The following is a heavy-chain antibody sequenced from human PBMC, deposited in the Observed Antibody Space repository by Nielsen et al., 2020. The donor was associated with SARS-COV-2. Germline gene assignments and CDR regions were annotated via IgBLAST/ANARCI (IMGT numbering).Heavy chain of an antibody. CDR3: ARDQITGNWYGY. J-gene: IGHJ5*01. CDR1: GYPFSGYG. Sequence: ASVKVSCKASGYPFSGYGITWVRQAPGQGLEWMGKISGHNGNTNYAQKFQGRVTMTTDTSTSTAYMELRSLRSDDTAVYYCARDQITGNWYGYWGQGTLVTVSS. V-gene: IGHV1-18*01. D-gene: IGHD1-14*01. CDR2: ISGHNGNT.